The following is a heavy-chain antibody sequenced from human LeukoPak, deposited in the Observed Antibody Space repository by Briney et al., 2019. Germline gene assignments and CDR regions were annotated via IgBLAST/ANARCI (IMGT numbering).Heavy chain of an antibody. CDR1: GFTFSSYA. V-gene: IGHV3-30-3*01. Sequence: PGGSLRLSCAASGFTFSSYAMHWVRQAPGKGLEWVAAISYDGSNKYYADSVKGQFTISRDNSKNTLYLQMNSLRAEDTAVYYCARMVTDSSSWYRFDAFDVWGQGTMVTVSS. J-gene: IGHJ3*01. CDR3: ARMVTDSSSWYRFDAFDV. D-gene: IGHD6-13*01. CDR2: ISYDGSNK.